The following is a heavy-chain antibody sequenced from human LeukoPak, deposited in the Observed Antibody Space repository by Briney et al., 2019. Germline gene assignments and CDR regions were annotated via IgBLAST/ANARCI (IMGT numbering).Heavy chain of an antibody. CDR2: IISSSSTI. CDR3: ARDNSYSSGLYPFDI. J-gene: IGHJ3*02. CDR1: GFTFSSYE. D-gene: IGHD5-18*01. Sequence: GGALRLSCAASGFTFSSYEMNWVRQAPGKGLEWVSYIISSSSTIYYADSVKGRFTISRDNAKNSLYLQMNSLRAEDTAVYYCARDNSYSSGLYPFDIWGQGTMVTVSS. V-gene: IGHV3-48*03.